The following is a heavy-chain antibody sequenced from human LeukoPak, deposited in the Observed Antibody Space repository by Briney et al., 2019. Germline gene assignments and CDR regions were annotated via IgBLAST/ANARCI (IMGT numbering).Heavy chain of an antibody. CDR3: ARSGRRAATLPDYYFDY. V-gene: IGHV4-59*11. D-gene: IGHD6-25*01. J-gene: IGHJ4*02. Sequence: SETLSLTCTVSGGSISSHYWSWIRQPPGKGLEWIGYIYYSGSTNYNPSPKSRVTISVDTSKNQFSLKLSSVTAADTAVYYCARSGRRAATLPDYYFDYWGQGTLVTVSS. CDR1: GGSISSHY. CDR2: IYYSGST.